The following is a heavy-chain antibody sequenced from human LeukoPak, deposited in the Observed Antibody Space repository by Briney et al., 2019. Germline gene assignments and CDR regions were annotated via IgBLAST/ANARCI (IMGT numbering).Heavy chain of an antibody. CDR2: ISHSATTT. V-gene: IGHV3-11*04. D-gene: IGHD2/OR15-2a*01. J-gene: IGHJ4*02. Sequence: GGSLRLSCAASGFNFNTAWMSWVRQAPGKGLEWLSHISHSATTTYYADSVKGRFTITRDNAENSLYLHMNSLRVDDTAVYYCARDFPPLLPNRFDSRGQGTLVTVSS. CDR1: GFNFNTAW. CDR3: ARDFPPLLPNRFDS.